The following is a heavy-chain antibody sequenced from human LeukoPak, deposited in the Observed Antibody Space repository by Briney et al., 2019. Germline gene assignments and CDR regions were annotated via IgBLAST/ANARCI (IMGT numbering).Heavy chain of an antibody. Sequence: GGSLRLSCAASGFTVSSNYMSWVRQAPGKGLEWVSVIYSGGSTYYADSVKGRFTISRRNSKNTLHLQMNSLRAEDTAVYYCARDQKQWLVRRVDWYFDLWGRGTLVTVSS. CDR3: ARDQKQWLVRRVDWYFDL. CDR2: IYSGGST. J-gene: IGHJ2*01. CDR1: GFTVSSNY. D-gene: IGHD6-19*01. V-gene: IGHV3-53*04.